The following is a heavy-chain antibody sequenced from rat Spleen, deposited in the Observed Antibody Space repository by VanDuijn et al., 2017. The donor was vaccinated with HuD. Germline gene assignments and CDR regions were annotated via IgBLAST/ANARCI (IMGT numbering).Heavy chain of an antibody. V-gene: IGHV5-29*01. CDR3: ATVLQGYGFAY. J-gene: IGHJ3*01. CDR1: GFIFSNYG. D-gene: IGHD1-1*01. CDR2: ISYDGSDT. Sequence: EVQLVESGGGLVQPGRSLKLSCAASGFIFSNYGMAWVRQAPTKGLEWVATISYDGSDTYYRDSVQGRFTISRDNAKSTLYKQMDSLRWEETATYYCATVLQGYGFAYWGHGTLVTVSS.